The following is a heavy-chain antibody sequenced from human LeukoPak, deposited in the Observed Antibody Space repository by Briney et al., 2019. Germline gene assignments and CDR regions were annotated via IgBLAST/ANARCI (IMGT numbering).Heavy chain of an antibody. V-gene: IGHV3-23*01. Sequence: PGGSLRLSCAASGFTFSSYGMSWVRRAPGKGPEWVSGISGSGGNTYYADSVKGRFTISRDNPQNTLYLQMNTLRAEDTAVYYCAKVVSGYHFDYWGQGTLVTVSS. D-gene: IGHD5-12*01. CDR1: GFTFSSYG. J-gene: IGHJ4*02. CDR2: ISGSGGNT. CDR3: AKVVSGYHFDY.